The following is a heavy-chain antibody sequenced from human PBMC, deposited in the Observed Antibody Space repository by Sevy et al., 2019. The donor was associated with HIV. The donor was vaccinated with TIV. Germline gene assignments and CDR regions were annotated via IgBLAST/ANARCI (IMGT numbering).Heavy chain of an antibody. CDR2: IWYDGSYK. Sequence: GGSLRLSCAASGFTFSSYGMHWVRQAPGKGLEWVAVIWYDGSYKYYADSVKRRFTISRDNTKSTLYLQMNSLRAEDTAVYYCAKTFAIFGVLMSPDFDPWGQGTLVTVSS. CDR3: AKTFAIFGVLMSPDFDP. D-gene: IGHD3-3*01. V-gene: IGHV3-33*06. CDR1: GFTFSSYG. J-gene: IGHJ5*02.